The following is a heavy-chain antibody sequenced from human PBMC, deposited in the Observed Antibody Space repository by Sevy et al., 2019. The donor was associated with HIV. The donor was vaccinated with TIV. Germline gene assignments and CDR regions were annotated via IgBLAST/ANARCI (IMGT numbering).Heavy chain of an antibody. V-gene: IGHV3-23*01. CDR2: TPTSGIST. D-gene: IGHD3-3*02. CDR1: GFSFDNHA. CDR3: ARGWPIHL. Sequence: GGYLRLSCAASGFSFDNHAMMWFRQPPGKGLEWISTTPTSGISTFYANSVKGRFIISRDNSKSTLYLEMNSLRVEDTALYYCARGWPIHLWGQGTLVTVSS. J-gene: IGHJ4*02.